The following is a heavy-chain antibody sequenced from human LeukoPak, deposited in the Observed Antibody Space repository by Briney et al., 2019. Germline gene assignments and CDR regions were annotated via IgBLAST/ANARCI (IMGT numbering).Heavy chain of an antibody. J-gene: IGHJ4*02. Sequence: GGSLRLSCAASGFTFSSYGMSWVRQAPGKGLEWVSSISSSSSYIYYADSVKGRFTISRDNAKNSLYLQMNSLRAEDTAVYYCARVARHTTVAGTSFNFDYWGQGTLVTVSS. V-gene: IGHV3-21*01. CDR2: ISSSSSYI. CDR3: ARVARHTTVAGTSFNFDY. CDR1: GFTFSSYG. D-gene: IGHD6-19*01.